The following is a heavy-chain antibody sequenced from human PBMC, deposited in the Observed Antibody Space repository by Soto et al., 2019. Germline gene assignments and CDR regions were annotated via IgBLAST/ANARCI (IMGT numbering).Heavy chain of an antibody. CDR3: ARIRPVVTAIRGWFDP. CDR2: IYHSGST. V-gene: IGHV4-4*02. J-gene: IGHJ5*02. D-gene: IGHD2-21*02. CDR1: GGSISSSNW. Sequence: PSETLSLTCAVSGGSISSSNWWSWVRQPPGKGLEWIGEIYHSGSTNYNPSLKSRVTISVDKSKNQFSPKLSSVTAADTAVYYCARIRPVVTAIRGWFDPWGQGTLVTVSS.